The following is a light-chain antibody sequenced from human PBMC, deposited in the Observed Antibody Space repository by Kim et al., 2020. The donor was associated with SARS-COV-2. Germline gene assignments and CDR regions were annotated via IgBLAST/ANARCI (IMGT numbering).Light chain of an antibody. Sequence: ASVGNRFTSTCLASQGIPSYLAWYQQKPGKAPQLLIYASSTLQSGVPTRFSGSGSGTDFTLTIRSLQPEDFATYYCQQLNNYPWTFGQGTKVDIK. CDR1: QGIPSY. V-gene: IGKV1-9*01. CDR3: QQLNNYPWT. CDR2: ASS. J-gene: IGKJ1*01.